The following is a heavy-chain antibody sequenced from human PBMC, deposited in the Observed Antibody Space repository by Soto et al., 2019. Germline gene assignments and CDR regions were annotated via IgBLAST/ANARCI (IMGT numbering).Heavy chain of an antibody. V-gene: IGHV3-48*02. CDR2: ISSSSSTI. D-gene: IGHD3-3*01. CDR1: GFTFSSYS. J-gene: IGHJ5*02. Sequence: GGSLRLSCAASGFTFSSYSMNWVRRAPGKGLEWVSYISSSSSTIYYADSVKGRFTISRDNAKNSLYLQMNSLRDEDTAVYYCARERDYDFWSGYFTDNNWFDPWGQGTLVTVSS. CDR3: ARERDYDFWSGYFTDNNWFDP.